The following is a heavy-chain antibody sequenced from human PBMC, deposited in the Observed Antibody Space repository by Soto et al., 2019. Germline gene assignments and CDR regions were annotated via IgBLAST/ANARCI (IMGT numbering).Heavy chain of an antibody. CDR3: ARHFSRLDSSGWYIGSDNWFDP. CDR2: IYYSGST. CDR1: GGSIISSSYY. Sequence: SETLSLTCTVSGGSIISSSYYWVLIRQPPGKGLEWIGSIYYSGSTYYNPSLKSRVTISVDTSKNQFSLKLSSVTAADTAVYYCARHFSRLDSSGWYIGSDNWFDPWGQGTLVTVSS. D-gene: IGHD6-19*01. V-gene: IGHV4-39*01. J-gene: IGHJ5*02.